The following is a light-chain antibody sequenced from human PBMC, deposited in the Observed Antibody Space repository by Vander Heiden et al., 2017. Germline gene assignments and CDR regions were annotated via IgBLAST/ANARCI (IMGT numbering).Light chain of an antibody. Sequence: IVMTQSLLSLPVTPGEPASIPCRSSQSLLQSDGYNYLDWYLQKPGQSPQLLIYLGSNRASGVPDRFSGSGSGTDFTLKISRVEAEDVGVYYCMQALQAPLTFGGGTKVEI. V-gene: IGKV2-28*01. CDR3: MQALQAPLT. CDR1: QSLLQSDGYNY. J-gene: IGKJ4*01. CDR2: LGS.